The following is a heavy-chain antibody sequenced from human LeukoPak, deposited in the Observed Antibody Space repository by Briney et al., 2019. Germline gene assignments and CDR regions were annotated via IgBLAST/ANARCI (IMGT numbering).Heavy chain of an antibody. J-gene: IGHJ3*02. CDR2: IYYSGST. CDR1: GGSISSGGYY. Sequence: SETLSLTCTVSGGSISSGGYYWSWIRQHPGKGLEWIGYIYYSGSTYYNPSLKSRVTISVDTSKNQFSLKPSSVTAADTAVYYCAREQVVPAALGAFDIWGQGTMVTVSS. D-gene: IGHD2-2*01. CDR3: AREQVVPAALGAFDI. V-gene: IGHV4-31*03.